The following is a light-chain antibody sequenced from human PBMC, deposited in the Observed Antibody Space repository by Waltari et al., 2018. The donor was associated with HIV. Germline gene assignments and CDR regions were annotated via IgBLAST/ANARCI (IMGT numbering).Light chain of an antibody. CDR2: WAS. Sequence: DIVMTQSPDSLAVSLGERATIHCKSSQSLLYRSNNKDYLTWYQQKPGQPTKLLIYWASTRESGVSDRFSGSGSGTDFTLTISSLQAEDLAVYYCQQYYTTPYTFGQGTKVEIK. V-gene: IGKV4-1*01. J-gene: IGKJ2*01. CDR1: QSLLYRSNNKDY. CDR3: QQYYTTPYT.